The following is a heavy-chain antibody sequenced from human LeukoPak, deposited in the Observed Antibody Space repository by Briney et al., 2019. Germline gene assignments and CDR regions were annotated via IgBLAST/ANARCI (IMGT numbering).Heavy chain of an antibody. J-gene: IGHJ4*02. CDR3: ASTPLRRDGYNAPLGFFDY. Sequence: SETLSLTCAVYGGSFSGYYWSWIRQPPGKGLEWIGEINHSGSTNYNPSLKSRVTISVDTSKNQFSLKLSSVTAADTAVYYCASTPLRRDGYNAPLGFFDYWGQGTLVTVSS. D-gene: IGHD5-24*01. CDR2: INHSGST. CDR1: GGSFSGYY. V-gene: IGHV4-34*01.